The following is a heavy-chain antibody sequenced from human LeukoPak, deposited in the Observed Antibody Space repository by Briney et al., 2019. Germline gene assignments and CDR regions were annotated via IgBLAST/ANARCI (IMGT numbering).Heavy chain of an antibody. J-gene: IGHJ4*02. Sequence: PSETLSLTCAVYGGSFSGYYWSWIRQPPGKGLEWIGEINHSGSTNYNPSLKSRVTISVDTSKNQFSLKLSSVTAADAAVYYCTRLYGGRRLVFWGEGTLVTVSS. CDR3: TRLYGGRRLVF. CDR2: INHSGST. V-gene: IGHV4-34*01. D-gene: IGHD4-23*01. CDR1: GGSFSGYY.